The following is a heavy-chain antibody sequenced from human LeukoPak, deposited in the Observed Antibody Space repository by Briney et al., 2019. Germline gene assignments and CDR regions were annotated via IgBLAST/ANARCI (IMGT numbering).Heavy chain of an antibody. CDR2: IIPNSGGT. D-gene: IGHD1-26*01. CDR3: AREIYGSFYY. J-gene: IGHJ4*02. V-gene: IGHV1-2*02. CDR1: GYTFTGYY. Sequence: ASVKVSCKASGYTFTGYYMHWVRQAPGQGLEWMGWIIPNSGGTNYTQKFQGRVTMTRDTSITTAYMELSGLRSDDTAAYYCAREIYGSFYYWGQGTLVTVSS.